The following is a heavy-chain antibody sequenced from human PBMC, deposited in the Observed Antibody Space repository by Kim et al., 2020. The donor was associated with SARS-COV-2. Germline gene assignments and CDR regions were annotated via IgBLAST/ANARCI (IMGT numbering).Heavy chain of an antibody. J-gene: IGHJ5*02. CDR3: AVGALVSAP. V-gene: IGHV3-23*01. D-gene: IGHD3-9*01. CDR1: GFTFSTSA. Sequence: GGSLRLSCAASGFTFSTSAMSWVRQAPGKGLEWVSAIGSDGVATYYADSVKGRFTVSRDNYKNTLYLQLSSLRAEDTAVYYCAVGALVSAPWGQGTLVTVSS. CDR2: IGSDGVAT.